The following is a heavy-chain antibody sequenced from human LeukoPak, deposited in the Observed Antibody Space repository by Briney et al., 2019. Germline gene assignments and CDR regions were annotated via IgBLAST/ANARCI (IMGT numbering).Heavy chain of an antibody. D-gene: IGHD3-16*01. J-gene: IGHJ4*02. CDR1: GLSAYW. V-gene: IGHV3-7*01. CDR2: INQDGSEK. Sequence: TGGSLRLSCAASGLSAYWMNWVRQAPGEGLGWVSNINQDGSEKYYVYSVKGRFTISRHNHKNALYLQMKTLKTQETVGYYCARDGGGAFDYWGQGTLVTVYS. CDR3: ARDGGGAFDY.